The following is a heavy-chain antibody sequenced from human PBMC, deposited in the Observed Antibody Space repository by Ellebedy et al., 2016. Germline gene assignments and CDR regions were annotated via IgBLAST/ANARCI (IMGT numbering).Heavy chain of an antibody. CDR3: ARGNPRGIIMIRGVDFDY. D-gene: IGHD3-10*01. J-gene: IGHJ4*02. CDR2: IYSIEST. Sequence: GSLRLSCTVSGGSIGSYYWSWIRQTPGKGLEWIGYIYSIESTNYNPSLKSRFTISADTSKNQFSLKLSSVTAADTAVYYCARGNPRGIIMIRGVDFDYWGQGTLVTVSS. CDR1: GGSIGSYY. V-gene: IGHV4-59*01.